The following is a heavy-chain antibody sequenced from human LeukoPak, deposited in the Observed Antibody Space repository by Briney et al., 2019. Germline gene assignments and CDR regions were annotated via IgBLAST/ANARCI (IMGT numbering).Heavy chain of an antibody. V-gene: IGHV3-23*01. Sequence: GGSLRLSCAASGFTFSSYAMSWVRQAPGKGLEWVSAISGSGGSTYYADSVKGRFTISRDNSKNTLYLQMNSLRAEDTAVYYCAKLSSRGLPVRGVRSDAFDIWGQGTMVTVSS. CDR1: GFTFSSYA. J-gene: IGHJ3*02. D-gene: IGHD3-10*01. CDR2: ISGSGGST. CDR3: AKLSSRGLPVRGVRSDAFDI.